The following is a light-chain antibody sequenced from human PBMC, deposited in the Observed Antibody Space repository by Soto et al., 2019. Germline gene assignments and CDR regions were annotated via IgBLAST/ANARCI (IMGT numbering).Light chain of an antibody. V-gene: IGKV1-27*01. CDR1: QGISSY. J-gene: IGKJ1*01. CDR2: AAS. CDR3: QKYDSAPET. Sequence: DIQMTQSPSSLSASVGARVTITCRASQGISSYLAWYQQKPGKVPKVLIYAASTLHSGVPSRFSGSGSGTEFTLTISNVQPEDVATYYCQKYDSAPETFGQGNKVESK.